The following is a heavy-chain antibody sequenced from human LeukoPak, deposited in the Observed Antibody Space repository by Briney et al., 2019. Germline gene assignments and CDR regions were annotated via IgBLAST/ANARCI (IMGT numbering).Heavy chain of an antibody. CDR3: TRLAGGDAFDI. CDR1: GFTFSGSA. V-gene: IGHV3-73*01. D-gene: IGHD2-15*01. Sequence: GGSLRLSCAASGFTFSGSAMHWVRQAPGKGLEWVGRIRSKANGYTTAYGASVKGRFTISRDDLKRTTYVQMKSLKIEDTAVYYCTRLAGGDAFDIWGPGTMVTVSS. CDR2: IRSKANGYTT. J-gene: IGHJ3*02.